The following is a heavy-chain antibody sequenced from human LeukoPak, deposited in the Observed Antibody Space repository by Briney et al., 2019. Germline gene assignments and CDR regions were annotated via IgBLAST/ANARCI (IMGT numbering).Heavy chain of an antibody. CDR1: GGSISSYY. D-gene: IGHD6-13*01. V-gene: IGHV4-59*08. CDR3: AITLAAAGTWDYYFDY. CDR2: IYYSGST. J-gene: IGHJ4*02. Sequence: SETLSLTCTVSGGSISSYYWSWIRQPPGKGLEWIGYIYYSGSTNYNPSLKSRVTISVDTSKNQFSLKLSSVTAADTAVYYCAITLAAAGTWDYYFDYWGQGTLVTVSS.